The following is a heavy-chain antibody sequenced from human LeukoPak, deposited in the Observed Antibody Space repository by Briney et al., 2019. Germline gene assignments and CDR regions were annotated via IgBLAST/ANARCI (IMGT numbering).Heavy chain of an antibody. V-gene: IGHV4-59*08. Sequence: SETLSLTCSVSGGSIRNYYWSWIRQPPGKGLEWIGCIYYSGSTNYNPSLKSRVTISVDTSENQFSLKLSSVTAADTALYYCAKYVSTGWFDPWGQGTLVTVSS. CDR3: AKYVSTGWFDP. J-gene: IGHJ5*02. CDR2: IYYSGST. CDR1: GGSIRNYY. D-gene: IGHD5/OR15-5a*01.